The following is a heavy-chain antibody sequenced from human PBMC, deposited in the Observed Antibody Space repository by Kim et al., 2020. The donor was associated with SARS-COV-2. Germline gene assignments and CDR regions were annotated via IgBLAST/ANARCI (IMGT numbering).Heavy chain of an antibody. V-gene: IGHV3-48*02. CDR2: ITKSSTTI. CDR1: GFTFSAYD. CDR3: VRDCKVGAFDI. Sequence: GGSLRLSCATSGFTFSAYDMNWVRRAPGKGLEWLSFITKSSTTIDYADSVKGRFTISRDNAKNSLYLQMNSLRDEDTALYYCVRDCKVGAFDIWGQGTMVTVSS. J-gene: IGHJ3*02. D-gene: IGHD1-26*01.